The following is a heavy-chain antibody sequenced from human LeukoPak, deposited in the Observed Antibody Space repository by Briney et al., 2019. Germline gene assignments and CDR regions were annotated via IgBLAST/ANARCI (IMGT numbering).Heavy chain of an antibody. Sequence: SETLSLTCTVSGGSISSSSYYWGWIRQPPGKGLEWIGSIYYSGSTYYNPSLKSRVTISVDTSKNQFSLKLSSVTAADTAVYYCAREEGAVAGNVYWGQGTLVTVSS. CDR3: AREEGAVAGNVY. J-gene: IGHJ4*02. V-gene: IGHV4-39*07. CDR2: IYYSGST. CDR1: GGSISSSSYY. D-gene: IGHD6-19*01.